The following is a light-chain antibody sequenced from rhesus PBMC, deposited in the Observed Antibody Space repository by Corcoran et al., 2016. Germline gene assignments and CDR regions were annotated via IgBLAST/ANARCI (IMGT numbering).Light chain of an antibody. Sequence: DIQMTQSPSSLSASVGDTVTITFRASQSITTWLDWYQQTPGKAPNLLIYKTSSLQTGAPSRFSGSGAGTDGTRTISRLQPEECGTYYCLQYSSKPFPFGPGTKLDIK. CDR2: KTS. V-gene: IGKV1-22*01. J-gene: IGKJ3*01. CDR3: LQYSSKPFP. CDR1: QSITTW.